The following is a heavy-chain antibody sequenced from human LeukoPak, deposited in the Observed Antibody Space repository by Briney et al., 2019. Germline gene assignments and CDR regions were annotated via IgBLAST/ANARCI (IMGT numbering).Heavy chain of an antibody. CDR2: INPNGGGT. D-gene: IGHD2-2*01. J-gene: IGHJ4*02. CDR1: GYTFTAYY. V-gene: IGHV1-2*02. Sequence: ASVRVSCKASGYTFTAYYMHWVRQAPGQGLEWMGWINPNGGGTNYAQKFQGRVSMTRDKSINTAYMELSRLTSDGTAMYYCARYCSSTSCQADYWGQGTLVTVSS. CDR3: ARYCSSTSCQADY.